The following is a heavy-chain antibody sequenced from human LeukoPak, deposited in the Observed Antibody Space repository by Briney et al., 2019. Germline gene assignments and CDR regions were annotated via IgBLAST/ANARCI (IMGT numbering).Heavy chain of an antibody. CDR2: ISAYNGNT. Sequence: ASVKVSCKASGYTFTSYGISWVRQAPGQGLEWMGWISAYNGNTNYAQKLQGRVTMTTDTSTSTAYMELRSLRSDDTAVYYCARLPYYDILTGYSFYFDYWGQGTLVTVSS. J-gene: IGHJ4*02. CDR3: ARLPYYDILTGYSFYFDY. V-gene: IGHV1-18*01. D-gene: IGHD3-9*01. CDR1: GYTFTSYG.